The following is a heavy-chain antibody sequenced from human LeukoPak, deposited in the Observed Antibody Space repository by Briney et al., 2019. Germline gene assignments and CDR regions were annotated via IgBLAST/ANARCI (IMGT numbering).Heavy chain of an antibody. J-gene: IGHJ4*02. CDR2: INPNSGGT. D-gene: IGHD3-10*01. V-gene: IGHV1-2*02. CDR1: GFTFTDYY. CDR3: ARGPPFGESDY. Sequence: GASVKVSCKASGFTFTDYYLHWVRQAPGQGLEWMRWINPNSGGTNYAQRFQGRVTMTRDTSISAAYMEFSGVTSDDTAVYYCARGPPFGESDYWGQGTLVVVSS.